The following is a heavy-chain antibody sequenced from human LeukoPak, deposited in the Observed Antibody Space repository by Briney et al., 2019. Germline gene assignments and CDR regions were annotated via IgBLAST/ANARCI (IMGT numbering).Heavy chain of an antibody. CDR3: ARPHPIAAAGRGAFDI. V-gene: IGHV1-69*06. Sequence: ASVKVSCKASGGTFSNYAISWVRQAPGQGLEWMGGIIPIFGTANYAQKFQGRVTITADKSTSTAYMELSSLRSEDTAVYYCARPHPIAAAGRGAFDIWGQGTMVTVSS. CDR2: IIPIFGTA. J-gene: IGHJ3*02. CDR1: GGTFSNYA. D-gene: IGHD6-13*01.